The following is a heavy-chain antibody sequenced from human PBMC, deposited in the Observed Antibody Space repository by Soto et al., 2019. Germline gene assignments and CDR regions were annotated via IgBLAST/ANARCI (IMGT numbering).Heavy chain of an antibody. D-gene: IGHD3-22*01. V-gene: IGHV3-11*01. Sequence: CGSLRISCAASGVSFCDYYMSWIRQPPGKGLEWVSYISKSGSIIHYADSVKGRFTISRDNAKNSLYLQMNSLRAEDTALYYCARDLSPYSDYYDESSSETWFDPWGQGTLVTVYS. CDR3: ARDLSPYSDYYDESSSETWFDP. J-gene: IGHJ5*02. CDR1: GVSFCDYY. CDR2: ISKSGSII.